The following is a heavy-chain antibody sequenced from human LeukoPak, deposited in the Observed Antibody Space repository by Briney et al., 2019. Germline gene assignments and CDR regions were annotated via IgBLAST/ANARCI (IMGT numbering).Heavy chain of an antibody. J-gene: IGHJ4*02. V-gene: IGHV3-13*01. CDR1: GFTFSSYE. D-gene: IGHD1-14*01. CDR3: ARGSDGIIDY. CDR2: IGTAGDT. Sequence: PGGSLRLSCAASGFTFSSYEMHWVRQAAARGLEWVSAIGTAGDTYYPGSVKGRFTISRENAKNSLYLQMNSLRAGDTAVYYCARGSDGIIDYWGQGTLVTVSS.